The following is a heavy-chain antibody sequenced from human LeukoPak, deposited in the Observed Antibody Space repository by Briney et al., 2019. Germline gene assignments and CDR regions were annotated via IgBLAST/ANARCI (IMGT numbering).Heavy chain of an antibody. J-gene: IGHJ5*02. CDR2: INPNSGGT. D-gene: IGHD4-17*01. CDR1: GYTFTGYY. V-gene: IGHV1-2*02. CDR3: ARHDYGDYGT. Sequence: ASVKVSCKASGYTFTGYYMHWVRQAPGQGLEWMGWINPNSGGTNYAQKFQGRVTMTRDTSISTAYLQWSSLKASDTAMYYCARHDYGDYGTWGQGTLVTVSS.